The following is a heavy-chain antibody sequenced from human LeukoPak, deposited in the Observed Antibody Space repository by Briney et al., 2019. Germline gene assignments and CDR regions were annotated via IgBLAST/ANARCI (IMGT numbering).Heavy chain of an antibody. V-gene: IGHV3-23*01. D-gene: IGHD3-22*01. Sequence: GGSLRLSCAGSGFPFSSYPISWVRQPPGKGLEWVSAITASGDSTYSADSVKGRFTISRDNSKNTLYLQMNSLRAEDTAVYYCARVPYYDSSGYYWWGQGTLVTVSS. CDR1: GFPFSSYP. CDR3: ARVPYYDSSGYYW. J-gene: IGHJ4*02. CDR2: ITASGDST.